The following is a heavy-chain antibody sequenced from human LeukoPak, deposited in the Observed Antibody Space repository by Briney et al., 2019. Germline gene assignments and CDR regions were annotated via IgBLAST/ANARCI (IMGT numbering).Heavy chain of an antibody. CDR1: GFTFSDHY. J-gene: IGHJ4*02. Sequence: GGSLRLSCAASGFTFSDHYMDWVRQAPGKGLEWVGRIRNKANSHTTEYAAPVKGRFTISRDDLKNSLYLQLNSLKTEDTAVYYCTRVGVLLWFGEPIRYFDYWGQGTLVTVSS. CDR3: TRVGVLLWFGEPIRYFDY. CDR2: IRNKANSHTT. V-gene: IGHV3-72*01. D-gene: IGHD3-10*01.